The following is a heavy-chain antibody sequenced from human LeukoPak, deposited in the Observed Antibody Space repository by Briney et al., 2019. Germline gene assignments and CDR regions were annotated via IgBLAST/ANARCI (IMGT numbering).Heavy chain of an antibody. CDR3: EKEWGSWPLNWFDP. CDR2: VSGGGDRT. V-gene: IGHV3-23*01. J-gene: IGHJ5*02. CDR1: GFTFITYA. Sequence: GGSLRLSCAASGFTFITYAISWVRQAPGKGLEWGSAVSGGGDRTYYADSVKGRFTISRDNSKNTLYLKMNRLRGDDTAVYYCEKEWGSWPLNWFDPWGQGTLVTVSS. D-gene: IGHD2-15*01.